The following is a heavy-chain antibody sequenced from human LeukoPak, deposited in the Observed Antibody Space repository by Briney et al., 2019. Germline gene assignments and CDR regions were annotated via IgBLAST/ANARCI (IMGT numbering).Heavy chain of an antibody. D-gene: IGHD5-18*01. CDR1: GGSISSYY. CDR2: INHSGST. CDR3: ARSGGYSYGYGRRGYYYMDV. V-gene: IGHV4-34*01. Sequence: SETLSLTCTVSGGSISSYYWSWIRQPPGKGLEWIGEINHSGSTNYNPSLKSRVTISVDTSKNQFSLKLSSVTAADTAVYYCARSGGYSYGYGRRGYYYMDVWGKGTTVTVSS. J-gene: IGHJ6*03.